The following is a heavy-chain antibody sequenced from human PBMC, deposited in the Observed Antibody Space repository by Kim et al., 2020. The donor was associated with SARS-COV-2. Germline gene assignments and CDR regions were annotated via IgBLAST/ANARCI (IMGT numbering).Heavy chain of an antibody. CDR3: AREPQKYYYYYGMDV. J-gene: IGHJ6*02. Sequence: PSLKSRVTISVDQSKNQFSLKLSSVTAADTAVYYCAREPQKYYYYYGMDVWGQGTTVTVSS. V-gene: IGHV4-4*02.